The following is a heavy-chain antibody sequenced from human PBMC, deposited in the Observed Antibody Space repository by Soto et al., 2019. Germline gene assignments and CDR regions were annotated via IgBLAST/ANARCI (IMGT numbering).Heavy chain of an antibody. Sequence: SETLSLTCTVSGGSISSGGYYWIWIRQHPGKGLEWIGYIYYIGSTYYNPSLKSRVTISVDTSKNQFSLKLSSVTAADTAVYYCARGYYDSTAYFDYWGQGTLVTVSS. D-gene: IGHD3-22*01. J-gene: IGHJ4*02. V-gene: IGHV4-31*03. CDR2: IYYIGST. CDR1: GGSISSGGYY. CDR3: ARGYYDSTAYFDY.